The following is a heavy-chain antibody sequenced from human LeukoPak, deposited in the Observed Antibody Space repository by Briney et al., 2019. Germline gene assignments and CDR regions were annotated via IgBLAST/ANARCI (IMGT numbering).Heavy chain of an antibody. V-gene: IGHV3-30*18. CDR2: ISSDGRAK. CDR3: AKDRDLSDSSTYSVH. J-gene: IGHJ4*02. D-gene: IGHD3-22*01. Sequence: PGMSLRLSCAASGFTFSSFGMNWVRQAPGKGLEWVAVISSDGRAKYYADSVKGRFTISRDNSKKTVYLQMNSLEEDDTAVYYCAKDRDLSDSSTYSVHWGQGTLVTVSS. CDR1: GFTFSSFG.